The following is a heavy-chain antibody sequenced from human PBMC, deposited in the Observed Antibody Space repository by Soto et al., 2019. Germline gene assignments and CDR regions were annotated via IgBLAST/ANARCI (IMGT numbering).Heavy chain of an antibody. Sequence: PSETQSLTCPVSGGSISSGCYYWSWIRQHPGKGLEWIGYIYYSRSTYYNPSLKSRVTISVDTSKNQFSLKLSSVTAADTAVYYCARAHEFWSGYYIVSRWFDPWGQGTLVTVSS. V-gene: IGHV4-31*03. CDR1: GGSISSGCYY. CDR2: IYYSRST. D-gene: IGHD3-3*01. J-gene: IGHJ5*02. CDR3: ARAHEFWSGYYIVSRWFDP.